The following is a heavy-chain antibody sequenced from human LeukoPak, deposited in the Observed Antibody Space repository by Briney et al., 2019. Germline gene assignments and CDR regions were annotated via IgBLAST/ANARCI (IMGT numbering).Heavy chain of an antibody. J-gene: IGHJ4*02. CDR3: ARGPIAARPGNFDY. CDR2: IIPIFGTA. V-gene: IGHV1-69*13. Sequence: ASVKVSCKASGGTFSSYAISWVRQAPGQAREWMGGIIPIFGTANYAQKFQVRVTITADETTSTAYMELSSLRSEDTAVYYCARGPIAARPGNFDYWGQGTLVTVSS. D-gene: IGHD6-6*01. CDR1: GGTFSSYA.